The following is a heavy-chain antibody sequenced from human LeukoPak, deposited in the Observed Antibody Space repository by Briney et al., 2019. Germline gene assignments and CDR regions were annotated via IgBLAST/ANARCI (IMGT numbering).Heavy chain of an antibody. CDR3: AREAIYYYDSSGYYEAVSGISYFDY. Sequence: GASVKVSCKASGYTFTSYGISWVRQAPGQGLEWMGWISAYNGNTNYAQKLQGRVTMTTDTSTSTAYMELRSLRSDDTAVYYCAREAIYYYDSSGYYEAVSGISYFDYWGQGTLVTVSS. CDR2: ISAYNGNT. D-gene: IGHD3-22*01. J-gene: IGHJ4*02. V-gene: IGHV1-18*01. CDR1: GYTFTSYG.